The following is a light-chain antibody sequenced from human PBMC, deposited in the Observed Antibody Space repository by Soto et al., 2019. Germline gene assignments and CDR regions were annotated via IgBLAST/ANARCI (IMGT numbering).Light chain of an antibody. CDR3: QSFDRGLSGLI. CDR2: GHS. V-gene: IGLV1-44*01. Sequence: QSVLTQPPSASGTPGQRVTISCSGSSSNIGRNAVNWYQQLPGTVPKLLLSGHSHRPSGVPDRFSGSKSGISASLVITGLLVEDEADYYCQSFDRGLSGLIFAAGTKLTVL. J-gene: IGLJ2*01. CDR1: SSNIGRNA.